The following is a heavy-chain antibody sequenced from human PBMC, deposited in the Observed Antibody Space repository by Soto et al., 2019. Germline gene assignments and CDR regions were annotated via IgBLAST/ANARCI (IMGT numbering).Heavy chain of an antibody. CDR2: INPSGGST. Sequence: ASAEISRTSSRYTFSISVIPVALKAPGQGLEWMGIINPSGGSTSYAQKFQGRVTMTRDTSTSTVYMELSSLRSEDTAVYYCASVREGPYYDFWSGQDGMVFWGQGTTVTV. V-gene: IGHV1-46*01. J-gene: IGHJ6*02. CDR1: RYTFSISV. D-gene: IGHD3-3*01. CDR3: ASVREGPYYDFWSGQDGMVF.